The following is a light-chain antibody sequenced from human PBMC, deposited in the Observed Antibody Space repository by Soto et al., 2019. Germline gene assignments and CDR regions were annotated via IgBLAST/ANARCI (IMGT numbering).Light chain of an antibody. CDR2: DAS. CDR3: QHLNSYPLT. V-gene: IGKV1-9*01. CDR1: QGISSY. J-gene: IGKJ4*01. Sequence: DIQLTQSPSFLSASVGDRVTITCRASQGISSYLAWYQQKPGKAPKLLIYDASTLQSGVPSRFSGSGSGTEFTLTISSLQAEDVVSYYCQHLNSYPLTFGGGTKVEIK.